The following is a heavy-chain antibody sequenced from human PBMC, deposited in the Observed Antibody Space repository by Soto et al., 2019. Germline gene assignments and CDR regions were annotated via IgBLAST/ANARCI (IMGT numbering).Heavy chain of an antibody. CDR3: AGDEGLRDCGGSRCKRYFQH. V-gene: IGHV1-46*03. Sequence: QVQLVQSGAEVKKPGASVKVSCKAPGYTFTAYYIHWVRLAPGQGLEWMGKIDPSDRSASYAQELQGRVSMTGDTSSSTVYMELRGLRSDDTAVYYCAGDEGLRDCGGSRCKRYFQHWGQGTLVTVSS. J-gene: IGHJ1*01. CDR2: IDPSDRSA. CDR1: GYTFTAYY. D-gene: IGHD2-21*01.